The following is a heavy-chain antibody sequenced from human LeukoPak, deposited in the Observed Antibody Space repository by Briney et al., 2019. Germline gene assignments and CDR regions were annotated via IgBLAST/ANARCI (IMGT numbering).Heavy chain of an antibody. J-gene: IGHJ4*02. V-gene: IGHV4-4*07. Sequence: SETLSLTCTVSGGSISSYYWSWIRQPAGKGLEWIGRIYTSGSTSYNPSLKSRVTMSVDTSKNQFSLKLSSVTAADTAVYYCARDLSPLTIFGVVTRIHFDYWGQGTLVTASS. CDR3: ARDLSPLTIFGVVTRIHFDY. D-gene: IGHD3-3*01. CDR1: GGSISSYY. CDR2: IYTSGST.